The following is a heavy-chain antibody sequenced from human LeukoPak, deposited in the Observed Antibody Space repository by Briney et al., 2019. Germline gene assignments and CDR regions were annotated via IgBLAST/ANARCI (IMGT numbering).Heavy chain of an antibody. CDR2: ISHSGST. D-gene: IGHD2-15*01. J-gene: IGHJ5*02. V-gene: IGHV4-34*01. CDR1: GGPFSGYY. CDR3: AREEIVTDGNWFDP. Sequence: KPSETLSLTCAVYGGPFSGYYWSWVPQPPGKGLEWIGEISHSGSTNYNPSLKSRVTISVDTSKNQFSLKLSSVTAADTAVYYCAREEIVTDGNWFDPWGQGTLVTVSS.